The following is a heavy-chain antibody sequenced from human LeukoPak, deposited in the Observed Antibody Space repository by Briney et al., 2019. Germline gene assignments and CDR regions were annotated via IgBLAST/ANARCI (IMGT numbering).Heavy chain of an antibody. J-gene: IGHJ4*02. D-gene: IGHD4-17*01. CDR1: GFTFSNYA. V-gene: IGHV3-66*01. CDR3: ARTSSNYGDYGFDY. Sequence: GGSLRLSCAASGFTFSNYAMTWVRQAPGKGLDWVSLIYPGGTTYYADSVRGRFTISRDSSKKTLYLQMNSLRAEDTAVYYCARTSSNYGDYGFDYWGQGTLVTVSS. CDR2: IYPGGTT.